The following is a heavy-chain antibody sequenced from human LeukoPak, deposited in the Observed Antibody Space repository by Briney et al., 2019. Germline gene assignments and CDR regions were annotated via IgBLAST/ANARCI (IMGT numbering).Heavy chain of an antibody. V-gene: IGHV3-23*01. Sequence: PGGSLRLSCAASGITFSNYAMSWVRQAPGKGLEWVSTVSGSGDSTYFAASVTGRFTISRDNSKNTLHLQMNSLRAEDTAVYYCAKGYSGSGGSSYFDYWGQGTLVTVSS. J-gene: IGHJ4*02. CDR2: VSGSGDST. CDR3: AKGYSGSGGSSYFDY. D-gene: IGHD2-15*01. CDR1: GITFSNYA.